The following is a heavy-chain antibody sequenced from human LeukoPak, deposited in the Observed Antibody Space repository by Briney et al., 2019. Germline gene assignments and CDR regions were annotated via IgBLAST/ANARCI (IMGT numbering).Heavy chain of an antibody. V-gene: IGHV4-38-2*02. Sequence: SETLSLTCTVSGYSISSGYYWGWIRQPPGKGLEWIGNIYRSGSTYYNPSLRSRVTISVDTSKNQFSLKLSSVTAADTAVYYCARVSGIAVAGLDYWGQGTLVTVSS. CDR1: GYSISSGYY. CDR2: IYRSGST. CDR3: ARVSGIAVAGLDY. J-gene: IGHJ4*02. D-gene: IGHD6-19*01.